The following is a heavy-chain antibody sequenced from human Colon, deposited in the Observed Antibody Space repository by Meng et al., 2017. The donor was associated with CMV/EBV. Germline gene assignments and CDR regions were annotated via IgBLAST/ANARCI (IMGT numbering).Heavy chain of an antibody. CDR1: WFTFSTYS. CDR3: ARGWFGELWGY. D-gene: IGHD3-10*01. Sequence: LSCASSWFTFSTYSMNWVPQAPGKGLEWVSSISSSSAYIYYADSVKGRFTISRDNAKNSLYLQMNSLRAEDTALYYCARGWFGELWGYWGQGTLVTVSS. V-gene: IGHV3-21*01. CDR2: ISSSSAYI. J-gene: IGHJ4*02.